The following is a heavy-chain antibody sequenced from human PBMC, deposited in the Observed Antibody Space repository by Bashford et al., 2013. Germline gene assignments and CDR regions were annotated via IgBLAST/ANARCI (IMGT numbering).Heavy chain of an antibody. CDR2: INHSGST. Sequence: SETLSLTCAVYGGSFSGYYWSWIRHAPRGRGLGGIGEINHSGSTNYNPSLKSRVTISVDTSKNQFSLKLSSVTAADTAVYYCARVSSSSSDPEGVGYWGQGTLVTVSS. CDR3: ARVSSSSSDPEGVGY. CDR1: GGSFSGYY. J-gene: IGHJ4*02. V-gene: IGHV4-34*01. D-gene: IGHD6-13*01.